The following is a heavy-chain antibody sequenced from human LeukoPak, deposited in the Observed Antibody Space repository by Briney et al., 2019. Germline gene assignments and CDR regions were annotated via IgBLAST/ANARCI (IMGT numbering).Heavy chain of an antibody. CDR2: LSPNSGDT. J-gene: IGHJ4*02. CDR3: ARHPYSGSYHFDY. V-gene: IGHV1-2*02. D-gene: IGHD1-26*01. Sequence: ASLKVSCKASGYTFTGYYLHWVRQAPGQELEWMGWLSPNSGDTKFAQKFQGRVTMTRDTSISTAYMELSRLTSDDTAVYYCARHPYSGSYHFDYWGQGTLVTVSS. CDR1: GYTFTGYY.